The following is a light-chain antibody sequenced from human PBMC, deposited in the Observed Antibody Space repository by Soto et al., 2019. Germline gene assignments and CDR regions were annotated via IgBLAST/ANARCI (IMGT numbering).Light chain of an antibody. J-gene: IGKJ4*01. CDR1: QSISSW. V-gene: IGKV1-5*03. CDR3: QQYNDYPRT. Sequence: DIQMTQSPSTLSASVGDRVTITCRASQSISSWLAWYQQKPGKAPNFLIYKASSLESGVPSRFSGSGSGTEFTLTISSLQPDDFATYYCQQYNDYPRTFGGGTKVEIK. CDR2: KAS.